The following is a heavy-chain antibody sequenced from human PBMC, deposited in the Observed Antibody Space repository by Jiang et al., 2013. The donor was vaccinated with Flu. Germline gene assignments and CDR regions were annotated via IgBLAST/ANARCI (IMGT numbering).Heavy chain of an antibody. Sequence: QTLSLTCAISGDSVSSNNVAWNWIRQSPSRGLEWLGRTYYRSQWYNDYAASVKSRITIKPDTPTNQFTLQLNSVTPEDTAVYYCVGFSNYNSGTFWTDWGQGAHVTVSS. V-gene: IGHV6-1*01. D-gene: IGHD3-10*01. CDR1: GDSVSSNNVA. J-gene: IGHJ4*02. CDR2: TYYRSQWYN. CDR3: VGFSNYNSGTFWTD.